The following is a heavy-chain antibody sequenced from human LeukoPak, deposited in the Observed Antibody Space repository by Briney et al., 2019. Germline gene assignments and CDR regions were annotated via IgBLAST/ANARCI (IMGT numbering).Heavy chain of an antibody. CDR3: ARTSVMDTARYYFDY. CDR1: GYSFTSYW. V-gene: IGHV5-51*01. CDR2: IYPGDSDT. J-gene: IGHJ4*02. Sequence: GESLKISCKGSGYSFTSYWIGWVRQMPGKGLEWMGIIYPGDSDTRYSPSFQGQVTISADKSISTAYLQGSSLKASDTAMYYCARTSVMDTARYYFDYWGQGTLVTVSS. D-gene: IGHD5-18*01.